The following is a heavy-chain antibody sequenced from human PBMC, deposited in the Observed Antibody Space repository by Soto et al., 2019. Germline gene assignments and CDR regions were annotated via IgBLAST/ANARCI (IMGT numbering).Heavy chain of an antibody. CDR1: GFTFSSYA. CDR3: AKDSSLTTVPWFDP. J-gene: IGHJ5*02. CDR2: ISGSGGST. D-gene: IGHD4-17*01. V-gene: IGHV3-23*01. Sequence: LRLPCAASGFTFSSYALSWVRQAPGMGLEWVSAISGSGGSTYYADTVKGRFTISRDNSKNTLYLQMNILTAEDTAVYYCAKDSSLTTVPWFDPWGQGTLVTVSS.